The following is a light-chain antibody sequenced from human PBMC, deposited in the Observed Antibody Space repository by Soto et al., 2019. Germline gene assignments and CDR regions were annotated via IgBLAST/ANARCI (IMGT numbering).Light chain of an antibody. CDR2: AAS. V-gene: IGKV1-39*01. J-gene: IGKJ5*01. Sequence: DIQMTQSPSSLSASVGDRVTITCRASQSITTYLNWYHQRPGKAPRLLIYAASSLQSGVPSRFSGSGSGTDFTLTINSXXPEXXXTYXCQQSHTTPITFGQGTRLEI. CDR1: QSITTY. CDR3: QQSHTTPIT.